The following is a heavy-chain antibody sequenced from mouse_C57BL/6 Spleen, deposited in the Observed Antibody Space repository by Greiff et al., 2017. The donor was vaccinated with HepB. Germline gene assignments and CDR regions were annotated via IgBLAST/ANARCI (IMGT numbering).Heavy chain of an antibody. Sequence: VQLVESGPGLVAPSQSLSITCTVSGFSLNSDGVDWVRQPPGKGLEWLGVIWGGGRTNYNSALMSRLSISNDNSKSQVFLKINRLQTDDTATDSCAKHYSSCYVDYWGQGTTLTVSS. V-gene: IGHV2-9*01. CDR2: IWGGGRT. D-gene: IGHD3-2*02. CDR3: AKHYSSCYVDY. J-gene: IGHJ2*01. CDR1: GFSLNSDG.